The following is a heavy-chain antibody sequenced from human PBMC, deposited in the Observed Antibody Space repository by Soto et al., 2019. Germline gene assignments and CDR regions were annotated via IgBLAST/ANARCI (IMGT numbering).Heavy chain of an antibody. CDR3: ARRGGGDYLFDS. Sequence: SETLSLTCSVSGASISSDNYYWGWIRQTPGKGLEWIGSIYYSGNTYYNPSLKSRLTISVDTSKSQFSLTLSSVTAADSAMYFCARRGGGDYLFDSWGQGILVTVSS. CDR1: GASISSDNYY. V-gene: IGHV4-39*01. J-gene: IGHJ4*02. D-gene: IGHD4-17*01. CDR2: IYYSGNT.